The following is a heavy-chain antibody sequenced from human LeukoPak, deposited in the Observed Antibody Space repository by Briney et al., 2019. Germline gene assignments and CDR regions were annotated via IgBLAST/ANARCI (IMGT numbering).Heavy chain of an antibody. CDR1: GYIFTTYA. CDR3: ARDIDRVFNWFDP. D-gene: IGHD6-13*01. Sequence: GASVKVSCKASGYIFTTYAMHWVRQAPGQRLEWVGWINAGNGNTKYSQKFQGRVTITRDTSASTVYMELSSLTPEETAVYYCARDIDRVFNWFDPWGQGTLVTVSS. J-gene: IGHJ5*02. CDR2: INAGNGNT. V-gene: IGHV1-3*01.